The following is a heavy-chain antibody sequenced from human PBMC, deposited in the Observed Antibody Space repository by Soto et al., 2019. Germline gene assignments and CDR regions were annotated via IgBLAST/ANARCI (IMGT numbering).Heavy chain of an antibody. CDR1: GFTFSSYD. J-gene: IGHJ6*02. CDR2: IGTAGDT. CDR3: ARVEPPWSSGPTVGSAGMDV. Sequence: GGSLRLSCAASGFTFSSYDMHWVRQATGKGLEWVSAIGTAGDTYYPGSVKGRFTISRENAKNSLYLQMNSLRAEDTAVYYCARVEPPWSSGPTVGSAGMDVWGQGTTVTVSS. V-gene: IGHV3-13*01. D-gene: IGHD3-22*01.